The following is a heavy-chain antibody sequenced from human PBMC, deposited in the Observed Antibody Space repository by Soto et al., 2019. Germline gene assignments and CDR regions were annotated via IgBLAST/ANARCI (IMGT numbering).Heavy chain of an antibody. CDR1: GGSISSGGYS. D-gene: IGHD1-26*01. CDR3: AGVSGSYYYGMDV. J-gene: IGHJ6*02. Sequence: PSETLSLTCAVSGGSISSGGYSWSWIRQPPGKGLEWIAYIYHSGSTYYNPSLKSRVTISVDRSKNQFSLKLSSVTAADTAVYYCAGVSGSYYYGMDVWGQGTTVTVS. V-gene: IGHV4-30-2*01. CDR2: IYHSGST.